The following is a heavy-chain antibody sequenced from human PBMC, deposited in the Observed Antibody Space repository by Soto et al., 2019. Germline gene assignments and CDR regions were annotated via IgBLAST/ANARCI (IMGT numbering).Heavy chain of an antibody. Sequence: WGFPRLSLAAAWVNFGDLGVRRVRQDPSKGLEWVAVISYDGSNKYYADSVKGRFTISRDNSKNTLYLQMNSLRAEDTAVYYCAKAGYGDPYYDYGMDVWVQGTTVTVSS. CDR1: WVNFGDLG. D-gene: IGHD4-17*01. J-gene: IGHJ6*02. V-gene: IGHV3-30*18. CDR3: AKAGYGDPYYDYGMDV. CDR2: ISYDGSNK.